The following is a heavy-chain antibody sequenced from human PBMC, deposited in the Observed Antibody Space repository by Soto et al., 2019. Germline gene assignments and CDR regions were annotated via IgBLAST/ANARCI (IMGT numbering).Heavy chain of an antibody. CDR2: IIPIFGTA. Sequence: ASMKGSCKSSGGTFRGYAITGVRQAPGQWIEWMGGIIPIFGTANYAQKFQGRVTITADESTSTAYMELSSLRSEDTAVYYCASALSRPWGLTVSYGMDVWGQGTTVTVSS. CDR3: ASALSRPWGLTVSYGMDV. CDR1: GGTFRGYA. J-gene: IGHJ6*02. V-gene: IGHV1-69*13. D-gene: IGHD3-16*01.